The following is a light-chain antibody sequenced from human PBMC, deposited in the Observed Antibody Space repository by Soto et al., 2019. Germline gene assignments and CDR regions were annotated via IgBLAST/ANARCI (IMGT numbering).Light chain of an antibody. V-gene: IGLV1-47*01. CDR1: SSNIGTNF. CDR3: DTWDDPLSAVL. Sequence: QSVLTQPPSASGTPGQRVTISGSGSSSNIGTNFVYWYQQLPGTAPKLLIYTNNQRPSGVPDRFSGSKSGTSASLAISGLRSEDEADYYCDTWDDPLSAVLFGGGTKLTVL. CDR2: TNN. J-gene: IGLJ2*01.